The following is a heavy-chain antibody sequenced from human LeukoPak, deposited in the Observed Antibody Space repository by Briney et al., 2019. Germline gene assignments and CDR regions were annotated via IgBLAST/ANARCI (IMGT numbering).Heavy chain of an antibody. D-gene: IGHD3-10*01. J-gene: IGHJ4*02. V-gene: IGHV1-3*01. CDR1: GYTFTSYT. Sequence: ASVKVSCKASGYTFTSYTMHWVRQAPGQRLEWMGWINADNGNTKYSQKFQGRVTITRDTSASTAYMELSSLTSEDTAVYYCATGSGTYSPGYWGQGTLVTVSS. CDR3: ATGSGTYSPGY. CDR2: INADNGNT.